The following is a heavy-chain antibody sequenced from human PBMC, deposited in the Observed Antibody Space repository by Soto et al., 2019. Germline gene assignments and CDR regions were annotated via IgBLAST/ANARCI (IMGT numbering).Heavy chain of an antibody. V-gene: IGHV1-69*13. CDR1: GGTFSSYA. D-gene: IGHD3-22*01. Sequence: ASVKVSCKASGGTFSSYAISWVRQAPGQGLEWMGGIIPIFGTANYAQKFQGRVTITADESTSTAYMELSSLRSEDTAVYYCASHFYDSSVKSAFDIWGQGTMVTVSS. CDR3: ASHFYDSSVKSAFDI. CDR2: IIPIFGTA. J-gene: IGHJ3*02.